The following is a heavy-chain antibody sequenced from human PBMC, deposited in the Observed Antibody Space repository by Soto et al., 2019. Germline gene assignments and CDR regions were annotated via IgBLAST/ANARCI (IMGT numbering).Heavy chain of an antibody. CDR3: ARGTATDGLDS. Sequence: PGGSLRLSCAASGFTFSSYGMHWVRQAPGKGLEWVAVISYDGSNKYYADSVKGRFTISRDNSKNTLFLQMNSLRADDTAVYDCARGTATDGLDSWGQGTLVTVSS. CDR2: ISYDGSNK. V-gene: IGHV3-30*03. J-gene: IGHJ5*01. D-gene: IGHD2-21*02. CDR1: GFTFSSYG.